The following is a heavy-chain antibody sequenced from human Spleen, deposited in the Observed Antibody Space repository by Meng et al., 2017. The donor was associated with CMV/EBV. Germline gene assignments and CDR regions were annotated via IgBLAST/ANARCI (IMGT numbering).Heavy chain of an antibody. V-gene: IGHV4-34*01. CDR2: INHSGST. D-gene: IGHD1-26*01. Sequence: SETLSLTCAVYGGSFSVYFWTWIRQPPGKGLEWIGQINHSGSTDYNPSLKSRVTISVDTSKNQFSLKLNSVTAADTAVYFCARGNPAYSGTLFDFWGQGTLVTVSS. CDR3: ARGNPAYSGTLFDF. CDR1: GGSFSVYF. J-gene: IGHJ4*02.